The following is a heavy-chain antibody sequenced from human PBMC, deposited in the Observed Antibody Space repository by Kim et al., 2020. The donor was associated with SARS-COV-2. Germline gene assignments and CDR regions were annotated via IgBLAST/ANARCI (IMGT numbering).Heavy chain of an antibody. D-gene: IGHD3-10*01. CDR3: ARGPAGNFED. V-gene: IGHV3-33*01. CDR2: KK. J-gene: IGHJ4*02. Sequence: KKYYADSVKGRFPISRDNSRNTLYLEMNSLRAEATALYYCARGPAGNFEDWGQGALVTVSS.